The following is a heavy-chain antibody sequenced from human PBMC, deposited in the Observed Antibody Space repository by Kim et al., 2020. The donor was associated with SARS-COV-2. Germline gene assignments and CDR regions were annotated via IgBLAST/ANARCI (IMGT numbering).Heavy chain of an antibody. Sequence: SQKSQGRVTITRDPTASTAYMELSSLRSEDTAVYYCARDHSGYDYLFDYWGQGTLLTVSS. J-gene: IGHJ4*02. D-gene: IGHD5-12*01. V-gene: IGHV1-3*01. CDR3: ARDHSGYDYLFDY.